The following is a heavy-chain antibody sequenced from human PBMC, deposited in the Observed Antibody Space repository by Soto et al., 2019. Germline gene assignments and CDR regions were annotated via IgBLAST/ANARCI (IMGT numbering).Heavy chain of an antibody. V-gene: IGHV3-33*01. CDR2: IWYDGSNK. CDR1: GFTFSRDG. CDR3: ARDGGS. D-gene: IGHD3-16*01. Sequence: QVQLVESGGGVVQPGRALRLSCAASGFTFSRDGMHWVRQAPGKGLEWVAVIWYDGSNKYYADSVKGRFTISRDNSKNTLYLQMNSLRDEDTAVYYCARDGGSWGQGTLVTVSS. J-gene: IGHJ4*02.